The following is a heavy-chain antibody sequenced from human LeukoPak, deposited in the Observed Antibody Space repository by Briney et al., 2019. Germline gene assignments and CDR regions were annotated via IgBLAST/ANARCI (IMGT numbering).Heavy chain of an antibody. CDR2: INHSGST. D-gene: IGHD3-10*01. CDR3: ARGAHVLLWFGEPYGMDV. V-gene: IGHV4-34*01. Sequence: KPSETLSLTCAVYGGSFSGYYWSWIRQPPGKGLEWIGEINHSGSTNYNPSLKSRVTISVDTSKNQFSLKLSSVTAADTAVYYCARGAHVLLWFGEPYGMDVWGEGTTVTVSS. CDR1: GGSFSGYY. J-gene: IGHJ6*04.